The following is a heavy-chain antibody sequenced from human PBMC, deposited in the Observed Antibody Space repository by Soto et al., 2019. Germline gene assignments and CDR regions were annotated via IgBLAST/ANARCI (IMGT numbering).Heavy chain of an antibody. CDR3: TRDRGGNFYGGFDY. D-gene: IGHD1-26*01. Sequence: VQLVESGGGLVQPGGSLRLSCAASGFTFNNYWMHWVRQAPGMGLVWVSRINIEGSTTDYADSVRGRFAISRDNAKNTLYLQINSLRDEDTAVYYCTRDRGGNFYGGFDYWGRGTLVTVSP. CDR1: GFTFNNYW. J-gene: IGHJ4*02. V-gene: IGHV3-74*01. CDR2: INIEGSTT.